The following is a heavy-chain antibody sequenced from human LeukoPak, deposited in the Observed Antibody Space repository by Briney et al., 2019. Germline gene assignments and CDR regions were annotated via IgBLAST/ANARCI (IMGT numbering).Heavy chain of an antibody. CDR3: ASARFGPGDSSGSLDR. V-gene: IGHV1-2*02. Sequence: RASVKVSCKGSGYSFTGYYLHWVPQAPGQGLEGMGWVNPNTGGAYSAQNFQGGVTMTSDTSATTTYMEGRRVTPDDTAVYYCASARFGPGDSSGSLDRWVQGALVAVSS. CDR1: GYSFTGYY. J-gene: IGHJ5*02. D-gene: IGHD3-22*01. CDR2: VNPNTGGA.